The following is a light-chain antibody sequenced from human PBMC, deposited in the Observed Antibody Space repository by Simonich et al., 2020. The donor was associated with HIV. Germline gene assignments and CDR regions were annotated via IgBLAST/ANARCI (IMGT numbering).Light chain of an antibody. CDR1: SGSIASNY. Sequence: NFMLTQPHSVSESPGKTVTISCTRSSGSIASNYVQLYQPRPCSAPPTLIHEDNQRPSGVPDRFSGSIDSSSNSASLTISGLKTEDEADYFCQSFVSTTWVFGGGTKVTVV. J-gene: IGLJ3*02. CDR2: EDN. V-gene: IGLV6-57*03. CDR3: QSFVSTTWV.